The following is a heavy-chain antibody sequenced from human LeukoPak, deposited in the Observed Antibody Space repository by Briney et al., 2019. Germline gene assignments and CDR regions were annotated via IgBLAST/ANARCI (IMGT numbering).Heavy chain of an antibody. CDR2: INHSGST. CDR1: GGSFRGYY. V-gene: IGHV4-34*01. J-gene: IGHJ6*03. CDR3: ARATSLIKNKKKGGDYYYMDV. D-gene: IGHD1/OR15-1a*01. Sequence: SETLSLTCAVYGGSFRGYYWSWIRQPPGKGLEWIGEINHSGSTNYNPSLKSRVTISVDTSKNQFSLKLSSVTAADTAVYYCARATSLIKNKKKGGDYYYMDVWGKGTTVTVSS.